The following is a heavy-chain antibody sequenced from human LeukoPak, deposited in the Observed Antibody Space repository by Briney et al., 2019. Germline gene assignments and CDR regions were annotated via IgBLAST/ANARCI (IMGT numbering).Heavy chain of an antibody. CDR2: ISYDGSNK. CDR1: GFTFSSYG. CDR3: AKGGYYDSSGYPWFDP. Sequence: PGGSLRLSCAASGFTFSSYGMHWVCQAPGKGLEWVAVISYDGSNKYYADSVKGRFTISRDNSKNTLYLQMNSLRAEDTAVYYCAKGGYYDSSGYPWFDPWGQGTLVTVSS. D-gene: IGHD3-22*01. J-gene: IGHJ5*02. V-gene: IGHV3-30*18.